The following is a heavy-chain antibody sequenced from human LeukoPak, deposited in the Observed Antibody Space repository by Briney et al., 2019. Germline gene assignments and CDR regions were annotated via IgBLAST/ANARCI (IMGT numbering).Heavy chain of an antibody. CDR1: GFSFSNYA. CDR3: ATFVATVDY. J-gene: IGHJ4*02. D-gene: IGHD5-12*01. V-gene: IGHV3-23*01. Sequence: GGSLRLSCAASGFSFSNYAMSWVRRPPGKGLEWVSTISGSGDGTNYADSVKGRFTISRDKSKNTLYLQMNSLRAEDTAVYYCATFVATVDYWGQGTRVTVSS. CDR2: ISGSGDGT.